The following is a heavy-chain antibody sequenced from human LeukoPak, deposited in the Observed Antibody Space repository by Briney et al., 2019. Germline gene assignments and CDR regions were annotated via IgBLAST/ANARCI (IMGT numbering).Heavy chain of an antibody. CDR3: ARVLGGDYKGYYYGMDV. Sequence: GASVKVSCKASGYTFTSYGISWVRQAPGQGLEWMGWINPNSGGTNYAQKFQGRVTMTRDTSISTAYMELSRLRSDDTAVYYCARVLGGDYKGYYYGMDVWGQGTTVTVSS. D-gene: IGHD2-21*02. CDR1: GYTFTSYG. J-gene: IGHJ6*02. V-gene: IGHV1-2*02. CDR2: INPNSGGT.